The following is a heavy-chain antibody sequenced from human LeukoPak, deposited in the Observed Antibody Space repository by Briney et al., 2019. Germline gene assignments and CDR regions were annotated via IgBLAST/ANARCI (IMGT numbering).Heavy chain of an antibody. CDR3: TTDHAIRYFDWLLSGHYDAFDI. V-gene: IGHV3-15*01. Sequence: GGSLRLSCAASGFTFSSYAMHWVRQAPGKGLEWVGRIKSKTDGGTTDYAAPVKGRFTISRDDSKNTLYLQMNSLKTEDTAVYYCTTDHAIRYFDWLLSGHYDAFDIWGQGTMVTVSS. CDR1: GFTFSSYA. J-gene: IGHJ3*02. CDR2: IKSKTDGGTT. D-gene: IGHD3-9*01.